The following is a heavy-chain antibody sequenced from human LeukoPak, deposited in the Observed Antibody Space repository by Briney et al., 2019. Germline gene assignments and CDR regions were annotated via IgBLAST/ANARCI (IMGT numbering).Heavy chain of an antibody. J-gene: IGHJ5*02. CDR2: IYQSGST. Sequence: SQTLSLTCAVSGGSISSGGYSWSWIRQPPGKGLEWIGYIYQSGSTYYNPSLKSRVTISVDRSKNQFSLRLSSVTAADTAVYYCARAETQYYDFWSGYHNWFDPWGQGTLVTVSS. D-gene: IGHD3-3*01. V-gene: IGHV4-30-2*01. CDR1: GGSISSGGYS. CDR3: ARAETQYYDFWSGYHNWFDP.